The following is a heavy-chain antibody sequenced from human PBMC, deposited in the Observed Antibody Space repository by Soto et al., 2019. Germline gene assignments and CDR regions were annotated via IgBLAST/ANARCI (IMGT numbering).Heavy chain of an antibody. J-gene: IGHJ6*02. CDR3: ARDGSGDYSSWYGYYYYGMDG. D-gene: IGHD6-13*01. CDR2: ISSSSSYI. V-gene: IGHV3-21*01. Sequence: GGSLRLSCAASGFTFSSYSMNWVRQAPGKGLEWVSSISSSSSYIYYADSVKGRFTISRDNAKSSLYLQMNSLRAEDTAVYYCARDGSGDYSSWYGYYYYGMDGWGQGTTVTFSS. CDR1: GFTFSSYS.